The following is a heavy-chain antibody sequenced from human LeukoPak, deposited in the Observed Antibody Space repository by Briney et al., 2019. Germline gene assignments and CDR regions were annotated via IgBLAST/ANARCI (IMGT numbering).Heavy chain of an antibody. D-gene: IGHD5-18*01. J-gene: IGHJ3*02. CDR1: GFTFSSTW. CDR3: ARDRGYKAFDI. Sequence: GGSLRRSCAASGFTFSSTWMDWVRQAPVKGLERMANIKEDGSLTFYVDSVKGRFTISRDNAKNSPYLQMNSLRVDDTAVYYCARDRGYKAFDIWGQGTMVTVSS. CDR2: IKEDGSLT. V-gene: IGHV3-7*03.